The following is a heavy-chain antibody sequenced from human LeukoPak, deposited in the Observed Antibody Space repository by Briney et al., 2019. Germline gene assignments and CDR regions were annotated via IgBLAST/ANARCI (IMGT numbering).Heavy chain of an antibody. V-gene: IGHV3-11*04. J-gene: IGHJ4*02. CDR3: SRVGSWADNSGCYRKGVDY. CDR2: ISDGGTSI. CDR1: GFQISDYY. Sequence: GGSLRLSCAASGFQISDYYMSWIRQVPGKGLEWVSYISDGGTSIYYADSVKGRFTISRDNAKNSFFLQMNSLRAEDTAVYYCSRVGSWADNSGCYRKGVDYWGQGTLITVSS. D-gene: IGHD1-26*01.